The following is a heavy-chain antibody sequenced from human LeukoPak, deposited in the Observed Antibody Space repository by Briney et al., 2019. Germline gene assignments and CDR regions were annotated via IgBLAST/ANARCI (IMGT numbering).Heavy chain of an antibody. D-gene: IGHD3-10*01. V-gene: IGHV3-30*18. Sequence: GGSLRLSCAASGFTFSRYGMHWVRQASGKGLEWVALISYDGSNKYYADSVKGRFTISRDNSKNPLYLQMSSLRPEDTAVYYCAKGDPYGSGSYPVDYWGQGTLVTVSS. CDR3: AKGDPYGSGSYPVDY. J-gene: IGHJ4*02. CDR2: ISYDGSNK. CDR1: GFTFSRYG.